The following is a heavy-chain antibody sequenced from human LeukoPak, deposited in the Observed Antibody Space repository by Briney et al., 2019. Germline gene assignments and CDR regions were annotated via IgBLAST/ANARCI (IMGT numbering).Heavy chain of an antibody. CDR3: AKYGDSWYFDL. CDR1: GGSISSGGYY. D-gene: IGHD4-17*01. Sequence: SQTLSLTCTVSGGSISSGGYYWSWIRQHPGKGLEWIGYIYYSGSTYYNPSLKSRVTMSVDTSKNQLSLKLSSVTAADTAVYYCAKYGDSWYFDLWGRGTLVTVSS. CDR2: IYYSGST. V-gene: IGHV4-31*03. J-gene: IGHJ2*01.